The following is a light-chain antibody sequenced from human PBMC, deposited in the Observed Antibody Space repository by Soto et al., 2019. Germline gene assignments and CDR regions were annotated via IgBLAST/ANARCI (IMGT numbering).Light chain of an antibody. CDR1: QSVSSNY. CDR2: AAS. J-gene: IGKJ2*01. V-gene: IGKV3-20*01. CDR3: QLYGSSPPRYT. Sequence: EIVLTQSPGTLYLSPGERATLSCRASQSVSSNYLAWYQQKRGQAPRLLIYAASARATGIPDRFSGSGSGTDFTLTISRLEPEDFAVYFCQLYGSSPPRYTFXQGTKVDIK.